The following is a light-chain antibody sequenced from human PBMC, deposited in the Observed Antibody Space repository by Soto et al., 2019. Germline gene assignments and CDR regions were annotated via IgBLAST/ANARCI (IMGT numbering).Light chain of an antibody. CDR2: EGS. V-gene: IGKV3-11*01. J-gene: IGKJ2*01. CDR3: QHRSNWPTT. CDR1: QSVNNY. Sequence: EIVLTQSPAILSLSPGERATLSCRASQSVNNYLALYQQKDGPAPRLLIYEGSKRATGIPARFSGSGSGTDFTLTLSSLEPEEFAVYYCQHRSNWPTTFGQGTKVEIK.